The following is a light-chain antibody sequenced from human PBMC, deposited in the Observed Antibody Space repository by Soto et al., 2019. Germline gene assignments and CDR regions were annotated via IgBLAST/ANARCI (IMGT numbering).Light chain of an antibody. CDR1: QSVSSSY. V-gene: IGKV3D-20*02. Sequence: GTLSLSPGERATLSCRASQSVSSSYLAWYQQKPGQAPRLLFYGASNRATGIPARFSGSGSGTDFTLTISSLEPEDFAVYYCQQRSSWPITFGQGTRLEI. J-gene: IGKJ5*01. CDR3: QQRSSWPIT. CDR2: GAS.